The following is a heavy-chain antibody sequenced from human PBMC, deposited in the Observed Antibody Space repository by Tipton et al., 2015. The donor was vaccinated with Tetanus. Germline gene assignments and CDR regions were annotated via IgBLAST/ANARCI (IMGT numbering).Heavy chain of an antibody. Sequence: TLSLTCAVSRGSRSANYWSWIRQSPGKGLEWIGYIQYNGITNYHPSLQSRVIISVDTSKSQVSLRLTSVTAADTAIYYCARAANNSRRRGYDVWGQGTKVIVSS. CDR2: IQYNGIT. D-gene: IGHD2/OR15-2a*01. V-gene: IGHV4-59*01. CDR1: RGSRSANY. CDR3: ARAANNSRRRGYDV. J-gene: IGHJ3*01.